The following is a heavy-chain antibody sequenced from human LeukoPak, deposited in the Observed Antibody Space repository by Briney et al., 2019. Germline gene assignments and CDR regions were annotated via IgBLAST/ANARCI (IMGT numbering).Heavy chain of an antibody. J-gene: IGHJ4*02. CDR2: ISGSGGST. V-gene: IGHV3-23*01. CDR1: GFTFSIYA. Sequence: PGGSLRLSCAASGFTFSIYAMSWVRQAPGKGLGWVSAISGSGGSTYYADSVKGRFTISRDNSKNTLYLQMNSLRAEDTAVYYCAKCIVGATAPFDYWGQGTLVTVSS. D-gene: IGHD1-26*01. CDR3: AKCIVGATAPFDY.